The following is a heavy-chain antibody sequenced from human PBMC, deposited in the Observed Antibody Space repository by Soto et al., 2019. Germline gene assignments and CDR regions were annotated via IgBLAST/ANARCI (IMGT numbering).Heavy chain of an antibody. V-gene: IGHV1-3*01. CDR2: INAGNGNT. CDR1: GYTFTSYA. CDR3: ARDGITSYYYGMDV. J-gene: IGHJ6*02. D-gene: IGHD3-10*01. Sequence: VASVKVSCKASGYTFTSYAMHWVRQAPGQRLEWMGWINAGNGNTKYSQKFQGRVTITRDTSTSTAYMELSSLRSEDTAVYYCARDGITSYYYGMDVWGQGTTVTVSS.